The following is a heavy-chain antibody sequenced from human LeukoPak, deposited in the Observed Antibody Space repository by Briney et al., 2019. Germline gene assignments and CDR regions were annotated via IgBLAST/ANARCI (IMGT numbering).Heavy chain of an antibody. CDR2: IYYSGST. CDR3: AXXXXXYYYDSSGYWDY. CDR1: GGSISSYY. D-gene: IGHD3-22*01. Sequence: SETLSLTCTVSGGSISSYYWSWIRQPPGKGLEWIGYIYYSGSTNYNPSLKSRVTISVDTSKNQFSLKLSSVTAADTAVYYCAXXXXXYYYDSSGYWDYWGQGTLVTVSS. V-gene: IGHV4-59*01. J-gene: IGHJ4*02.